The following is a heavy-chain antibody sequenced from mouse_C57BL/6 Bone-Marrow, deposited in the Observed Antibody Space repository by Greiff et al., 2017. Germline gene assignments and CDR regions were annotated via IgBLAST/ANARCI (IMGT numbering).Heavy chain of an antibody. Sequence: EVQVVESGGGLVKPGGSLKLSCAASGFTFSSYAMSWVRQTPEKRLEWVATISDGGSYTYYPDNVKGRLTISRDNAKNNLYLQMSHLKSEDTAMYYCARRRVWFAYWGQGTLVTVSA. CDR1: GFTFSSYA. CDR2: ISDGGSYT. J-gene: IGHJ3*01. V-gene: IGHV5-4*01. CDR3: ARRRVWFAY.